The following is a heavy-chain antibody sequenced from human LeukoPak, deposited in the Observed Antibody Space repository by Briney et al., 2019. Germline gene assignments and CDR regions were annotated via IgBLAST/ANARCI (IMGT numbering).Heavy chain of an antibody. Sequence: GGSLRLSFAASGLNFTSNYMNWVRQAPGEGLAWGAAFYTDGRTVYADSVKGRFTISRDNSKNTLYLQMTSLRVDDTALYYCARGISASGRALESWGQGALVTVSS. CDR3: ARGISASGRALES. D-gene: IGHD6-13*01. V-gene: IGHV3-53*01. CDR2: FYTDGRT. CDR1: GLNFTSNY. J-gene: IGHJ4*02.